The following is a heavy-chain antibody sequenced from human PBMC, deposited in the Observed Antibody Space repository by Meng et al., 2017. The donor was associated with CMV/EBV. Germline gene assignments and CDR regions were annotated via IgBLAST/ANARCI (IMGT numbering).Heavy chain of an antibody. V-gene: IGHV1-2*02. Sequence: ASVKVSCKASGYTFTGYYMHWVRQAPGQGLEWMGWINPNSGGTNYAQKFQGRVTITADKSTSTAYMELSSLRSEDTAVYYCAREGEGYCSSTSCSPRRLNWFDPWGQGTLVTVSS. J-gene: IGHJ5*02. CDR3: AREGEGYCSSTSCSPRRLNWFDP. CDR2: INPNSGGT. CDR1: GYTFTGYY. D-gene: IGHD2-2*01.